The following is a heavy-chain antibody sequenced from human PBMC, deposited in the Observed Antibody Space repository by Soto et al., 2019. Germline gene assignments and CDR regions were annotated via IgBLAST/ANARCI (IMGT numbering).Heavy chain of an antibody. V-gene: IGHV3-23*01. CDR2: ISGSGGST. Sequence: EVQPLESGGGLVQPGGSLRLSCAASGFTFSSYAMSWVRQAPGKGLEWVSAISGSGGSTYYADSVKGRFTISRDNSKNTRYLQMNSLRAEDTAVYYCAKAIPVLAAPAAHFDYWGQGTLVTVSS. CDR3: AKAIPVLAAPAAHFDY. D-gene: IGHD2-15*01. CDR1: GFTFSSYA. J-gene: IGHJ4*02.